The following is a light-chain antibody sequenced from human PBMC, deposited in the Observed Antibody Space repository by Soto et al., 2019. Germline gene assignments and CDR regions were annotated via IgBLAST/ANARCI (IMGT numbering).Light chain of an antibody. J-gene: IGLJ3*02. CDR1: SSNIGSNY. CDR3: AAWDDSLSGWV. V-gene: IGLV1-47*01. CDR2: RNN. Sequence: QYVLTQPPSASGTPGQRFTISCSGSSSNIGSNYVYWYQQLPGKAPKLLIYRNNQRPSGVPDRFCGSKSGTSASLAISGLRSEDEADYYCAAWDDSLSGWVFGGGTKLTVL.